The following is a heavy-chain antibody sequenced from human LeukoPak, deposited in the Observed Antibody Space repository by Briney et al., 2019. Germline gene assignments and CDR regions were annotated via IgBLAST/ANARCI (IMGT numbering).Heavy chain of an antibody. CDR1: GFTFNSTV. Sequence: GGSLRLSCAASGFTFNSTVMTWVRQAPGKGLEWVANIKQDGSKKSYVDSVKGRFTISRDNAKNSLYLQMNSLRAEDTAIYYCTRVGYIDEGIDYWGQGTLVTVSS. CDR2: IKQDGSKK. V-gene: IGHV3-7*04. D-gene: IGHD5-24*01. J-gene: IGHJ4*02. CDR3: TRVGYIDEGIDY.